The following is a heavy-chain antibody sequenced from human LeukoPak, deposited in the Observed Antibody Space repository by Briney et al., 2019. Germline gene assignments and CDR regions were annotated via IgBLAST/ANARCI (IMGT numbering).Heavy chain of an antibody. CDR3: AAAAGRLWYFHL. D-gene: IGHD6-13*01. CDR1: GGSFSGYY. J-gene: IGHJ2*01. V-gene: IGHV4-34*12. Sequence: SETLSLTCAVYGGSFSGYYWSWIRQPPGKGLEWIGEIIHSGSTNYNPSLKSRVTISVDTSKNQFSLTLNSVTAADTAVYYCAAAAGRLWYFHLWGRGTLVTVSS. CDR2: IIHSGST.